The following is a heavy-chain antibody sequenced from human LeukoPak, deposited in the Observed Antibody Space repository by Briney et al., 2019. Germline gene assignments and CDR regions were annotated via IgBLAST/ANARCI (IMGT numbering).Heavy chain of an antibody. D-gene: IGHD4-23*01. CDR1: GFTFSSYN. J-gene: IGHJ6*03. V-gene: IGHV3-23*01. CDR3: AKESYGGTYYYYYYMDV. Sequence: GGSLRLSCAASGFTFSSYNMNWVRQAPGKGLEWVSAISGSGGSTYYADSVKGRFTISRDNSKNTLYLQMNSLRAEDTAVYYCAKESYGGTYYYYYYMDVWGKGTTVTVSS. CDR2: ISGSGGST.